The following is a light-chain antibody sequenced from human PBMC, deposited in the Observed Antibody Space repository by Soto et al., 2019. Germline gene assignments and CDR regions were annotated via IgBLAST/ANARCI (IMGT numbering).Light chain of an antibody. CDR2: EVN. Sequence: QSVLTQPPSASGSPGQSVTISCTGTSGDVGGYNYVSWYQHHPGKAPKLMIFEVNKRPSGVPDRFSGSKFGNTASLTVSGLQAEDEADYYCNSYAGWIYVFGTGTKLTVL. CDR1: SGDVGGYNY. V-gene: IGLV2-8*01. CDR3: NSYAGWIYV. J-gene: IGLJ1*01.